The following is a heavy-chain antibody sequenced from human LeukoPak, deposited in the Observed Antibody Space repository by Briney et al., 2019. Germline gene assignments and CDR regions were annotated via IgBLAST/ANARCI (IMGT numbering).Heavy chain of an antibody. CDR3: ARARVYYYNSSGYRNWFDP. CDR1: GGSFSGYY. J-gene: IGHJ5*02. CDR2: INHSGST. Sequence: SETLSLTCAVYGGSFSGYYWCWIRQPPGKGLEWIGEINHSGSTNYNPSLKSRVTISVDTSKNQFSLMLSSVAAADTAFYHTARARVYYYNSSGYRNWFDPWGQGTLVTVSS. V-gene: IGHV4-34*01. D-gene: IGHD3-22*01.